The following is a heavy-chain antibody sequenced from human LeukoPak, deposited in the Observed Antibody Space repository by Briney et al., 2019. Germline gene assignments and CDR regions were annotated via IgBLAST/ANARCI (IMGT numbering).Heavy chain of an antibody. V-gene: IGHV1-46*01. CDR2: INPSGGST. D-gene: IGHD3-10*01. CDR1: GYTFTSYY. J-gene: IGHJ5*02. Sequence: ASVKVSCKASGYTFTSYYMHWVRQAPGQGLEWMGIINPSGGSTSYAQKFQGRVTMTRDMSTSTVYMELSSLRSEDTAVYYCARGPVRGVTGWFDPGAREPWSPSPQ. CDR3: ARGPVRGVTGWFDP.